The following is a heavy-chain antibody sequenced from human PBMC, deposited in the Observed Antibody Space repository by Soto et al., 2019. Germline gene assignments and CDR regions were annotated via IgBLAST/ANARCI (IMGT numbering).Heavy chain of an antibody. D-gene: IGHD3-22*01. Sequence: SETLSLTCTVSGGSVSSGSYYWSWIRQPPGKGLEWIGYIYYSGSTNYNPSLKSRVTISVDTSKNQFSLKLSSVTAADTAVYYCARYFCYYDSSGYYCPFDYWGQGTPVTVSS. V-gene: IGHV4-61*01. CDR2: IYYSGST. J-gene: IGHJ4*02. CDR3: ARYFCYYDSSGYYCPFDY. CDR1: GGSVSSGSYY.